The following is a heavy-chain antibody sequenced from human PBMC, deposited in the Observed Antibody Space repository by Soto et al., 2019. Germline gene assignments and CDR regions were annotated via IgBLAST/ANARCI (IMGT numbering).Heavy chain of an antibody. J-gene: IGHJ5*02. CDR1: EFTFSSYA. D-gene: IGHD2-15*01. Sequence: GGSLRLSCAASEFTFSSYAMHWVRQAPGKGLEWVAVISYDGSNKYYADSVKGRFTISRDNSKNTLYLQMNSLRAEDTAVYYCARPSGVESSRFDTLCQGTLVTVSS. CDR2: ISYDGSNK. V-gene: IGHV3-30-3*01. CDR3: ARPSGVESSRFDT.